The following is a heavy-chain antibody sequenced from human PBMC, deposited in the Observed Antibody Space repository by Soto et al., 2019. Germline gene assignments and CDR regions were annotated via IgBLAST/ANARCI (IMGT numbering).Heavy chain of an antibody. CDR2: ISSSSTI. CDR3: APIAVAEN. CDR1: GFTFSSYS. V-gene: IGHV3-48*02. J-gene: IGHJ4*02. D-gene: IGHD6-19*01. Sequence: GGSLRLSCAASGFTFSSYSMNWVRQAPGKGLEWVSYISSSSTIYYADSVKGRFTISRDNAKNSLYLQMNSLRDEDTAVYYCAPIAVAENWGQGTLVTVSS.